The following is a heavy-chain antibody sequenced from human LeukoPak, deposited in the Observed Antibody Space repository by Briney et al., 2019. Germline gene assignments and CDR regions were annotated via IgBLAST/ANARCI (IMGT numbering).Heavy chain of an antibody. CDR1: GGSINSSSYY. CDR3: VRVALRDYSNAEPYDY. Sequence: SETLSLTCTVSGGSINSSSYYWGWIRQPPGKGLEWIGTIYYSGSTYYNPSLQSRVSILIDTSKNQFYLKVTSVTAADTAVYYCVRVALRDYSNAEPYDYWGQGTLVTVSS. V-gene: IGHV4-39*07. J-gene: IGHJ4*02. CDR2: IYYSGST. D-gene: IGHD4-11*01.